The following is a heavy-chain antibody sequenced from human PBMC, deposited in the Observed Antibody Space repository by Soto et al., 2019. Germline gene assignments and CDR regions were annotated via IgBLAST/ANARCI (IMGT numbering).Heavy chain of an antibody. J-gene: IGHJ4*02. CDR2: IYWDDYK. D-gene: IGHD3-16*01. V-gene: IGHV2-5*02. CDR3: VHKGGGDRILDY. CDR1: GFSLSTSGVG. Sequence: QITLKESGPALVKPTQTLTLTCTFSGFSLSTSGVGVGWIRQPPGEALEWLALIYWDDYKHFSPSLESRLTTTKDTSKNPVVLTMTNMDPVDTATYYCVHKGGGDRILDYWGQGTLVTVSS.